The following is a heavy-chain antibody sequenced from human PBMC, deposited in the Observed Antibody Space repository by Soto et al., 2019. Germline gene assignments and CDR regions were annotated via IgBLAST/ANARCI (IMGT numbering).Heavy chain of an antibody. D-gene: IGHD3-22*01. Sequence: ASVKVSCKASGGTFSSYTISWVRQAPGQGLEWMGRIIPILGIANYAQKLQGRVTITADKSTSTAYMELSSLRSEDTAVYYCARASFYYDSSGYYNDAFDIWGQGTMVTVSS. V-gene: IGHV1-69*02. CDR2: IIPILGIA. J-gene: IGHJ3*02. CDR3: ARASFYYDSSGYYNDAFDI. CDR1: GGTFSSYT.